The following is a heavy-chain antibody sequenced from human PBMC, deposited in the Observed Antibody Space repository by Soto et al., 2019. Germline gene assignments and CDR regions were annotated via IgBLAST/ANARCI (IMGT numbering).Heavy chain of an antibody. V-gene: IGHV1-69*06. CDR2: IIPIFVTA. J-gene: IGHJ5*02. CDR3: ASLGPYSSASLGFDP. CDR1: GGTFSSYA. Sequence: GASVKVSCKASGGTFSSYAIRRVRQAPGQGLEWMGGIIPIFVTANYAQKFQGRVTITADKSTSTAYMELSSLISEVTAVYYCASLGPYSSASLGFDPWGQGTLVTVSS. D-gene: IGHD6-6*01.